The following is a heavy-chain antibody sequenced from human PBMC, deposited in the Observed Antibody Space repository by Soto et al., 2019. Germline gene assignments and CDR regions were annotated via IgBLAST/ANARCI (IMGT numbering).Heavy chain of an antibody. CDR1: GGSFSGYY. J-gene: IGHJ3*02. D-gene: IGHD3-22*01. CDR2: INHSGST. V-gene: IGHV4-34*01. CDR3: AGGHDSSGYPDAFDI. Sequence: QVQLQQWGAGLLKPSETLSLTCAVYGGSFSGYYWSWIRQPPGKGLEWIGEINHSGSTNYNPSLKSRVTISVDTSKNQFSLKLSSVTAADTAVYYCAGGHDSSGYPDAFDIWGQGTMVTVSS.